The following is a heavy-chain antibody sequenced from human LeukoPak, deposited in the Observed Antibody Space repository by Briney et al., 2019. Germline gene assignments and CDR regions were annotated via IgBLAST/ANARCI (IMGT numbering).Heavy chain of an antibody. CDR3: AREILTYDSSGYYYTVVDAFDI. Sequence: PSGTLSLTCAVSGGSISSSNWWSWVRQPPGKGLEWIGEIYHSGSTNYNPSLKSRVTISVDKSKNQFSLKLSSVTAADTAVYYCAREILTYDSSGYYYTVVDAFDIWGQGTMVTVSS. CDR2: IYHSGST. D-gene: IGHD3-22*01. CDR1: GGSISSSNW. J-gene: IGHJ3*02. V-gene: IGHV4-4*02.